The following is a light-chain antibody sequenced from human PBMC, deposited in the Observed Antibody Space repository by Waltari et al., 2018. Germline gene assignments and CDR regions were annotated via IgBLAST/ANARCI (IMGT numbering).Light chain of an antibody. V-gene: IGKV3-20*01. CDR3: QQYDRSPET. CDR1: QSVSSSY. J-gene: IGKJ1*01. CDR2: GAS. Sequence: EIVLTQSPGTLSLSPGERATLSCRASQSVSSSYLAWYQQKPGQAPRLLIYGASYRATGIPDRFSGSGSGTDFTLTIGGLEPEDFAVYYCQQYDRSPETFGQGTKVEIK.